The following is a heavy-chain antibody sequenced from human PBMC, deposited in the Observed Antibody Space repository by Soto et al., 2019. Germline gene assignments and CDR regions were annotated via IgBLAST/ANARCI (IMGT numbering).Heavy chain of an antibody. CDR3: ARGDSVGGNCYSLAGSFYYYMDV. D-gene: IGHD2-15*01. CDR1: GFTFSNYW. J-gene: IGHJ6*03. V-gene: IGHV3-74*02. CDR2: INSDGSVS. Sequence: EVQLVESGGGLVQPGGSLRLSCAASGFTFSNYWMYWVRQAPGKGLEWVSRINSDGSVSSHADSVRGRLTISRDNVKNTLYLHMDSLRAEDTAVYFCARGDSVGGNCYSLAGSFYYYMDVWGKGTTVTVFS.